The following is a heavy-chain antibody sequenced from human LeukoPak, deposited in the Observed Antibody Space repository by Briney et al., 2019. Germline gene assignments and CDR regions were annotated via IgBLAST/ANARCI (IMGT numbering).Heavy chain of an antibody. Sequence: SETLSLTCTVTGGSISSYYWSWIRQPPGKGLEWIGYIYSSGSTNYNPSLKSRVTISVDTSKNQFSLNVTSVTAADTAVYYCSREEAGANFDYWGQGTLVTVSS. J-gene: IGHJ4*02. V-gene: IGHV4-59*01. CDR3: SREEAGANFDY. CDR2: IYSSGST. CDR1: GGSISSYY. D-gene: IGHD6-25*01.